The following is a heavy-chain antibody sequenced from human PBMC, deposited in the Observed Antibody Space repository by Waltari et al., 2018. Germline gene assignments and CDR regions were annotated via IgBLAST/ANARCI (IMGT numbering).Heavy chain of an antibody. CDR2: INAGNGNT. D-gene: IGHD3-10*01. Sequence: QVQLVQSGAEVKKPGASVKVSCKASGYTFTSYAMHWVRQAPGQRLEWMGWINAGNGNTKYSQKFQGRVTSTRDTSASTAYMELSSLRSEDTAVYYCARERRITMVQGTFNNWFDPWGQGTLVTVSS. CDR3: ARERRITMVQGTFNNWFDP. V-gene: IGHV1-3*01. CDR1: GYTFTSYA. J-gene: IGHJ5*02.